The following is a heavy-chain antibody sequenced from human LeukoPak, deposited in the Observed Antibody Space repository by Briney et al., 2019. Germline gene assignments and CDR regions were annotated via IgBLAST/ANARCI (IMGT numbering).Heavy chain of an antibody. CDR1: GYTFTGYY. Sequence: GASVKVSCKASGYTFTGYYMHWVRQAPGQGLEWMGWINPNSGGTNYAQKFQGWVTMTRDTSISTAYMELSRLRSDDTAVYYCAREDSGYSGYDRDPILKFDPWGQGTLVTVSS. D-gene: IGHD5-12*01. J-gene: IGHJ5*02. V-gene: IGHV1-2*04. CDR2: INPNSGGT. CDR3: AREDSGYSGYDRDPILKFDP.